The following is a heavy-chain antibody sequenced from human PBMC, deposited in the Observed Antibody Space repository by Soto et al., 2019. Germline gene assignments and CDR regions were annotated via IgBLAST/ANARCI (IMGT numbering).Heavy chain of an antibody. CDR3: ARDPPRAATANWFDP. Sequence: QVQLVQSGAEVKKPGSSVKVSCKASGGTFSSYAISWVRQAPGQGLEWMGGIIPIFGTANYAQKFQGRVTITAAKSTSPAYLELSSLRSEDTAVYYCARDPPRAATANWFDPWGQGTLVTVSS. CDR2: IIPIFGTA. D-gene: IGHD2-15*01. V-gene: IGHV1-69*06. CDR1: GGTFSSYA. J-gene: IGHJ5*02.